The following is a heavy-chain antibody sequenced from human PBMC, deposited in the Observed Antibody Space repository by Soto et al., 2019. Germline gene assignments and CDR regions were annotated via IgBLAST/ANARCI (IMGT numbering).Heavy chain of an antibody. V-gene: IGHV4-31*03. CDR1: GGSISSGGYY. CDR2: IYYSGST. Sequence: SETLSLTCTVSGGSISSGGYYWSWIRQHPGKGLEWIGYIYYSGSTYYNPSLKSRVTISVDTSKNQFSLKLSSVTAADTAVYYCARDRGYYVQYAVDWFDPWGQGTLVTVSS. D-gene: IGHD3-10*02. J-gene: IGHJ5*02. CDR3: ARDRGYYVQYAVDWFDP.